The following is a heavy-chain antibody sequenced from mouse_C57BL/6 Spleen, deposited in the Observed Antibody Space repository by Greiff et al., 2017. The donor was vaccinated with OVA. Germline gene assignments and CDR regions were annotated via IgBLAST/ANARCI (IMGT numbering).Heavy chain of an antibody. CDR1: GFTFSDYG. V-gene: IGHV5-17*01. D-gene: IGHD1-1*01. CDR2: ISSGSSTI. J-gene: IGHJ3*01. CDR3: ARRPYGSSYAWFAY. Sequence: EVQVVESGGGLVKPGGSLKLSCAASGFTFSDYGMHWVRQAPEKGLEWVAYISSGSSTIYYADTVKGRFTISRDNAKNTLFLQMTSLRSEDTAMYYCARRPYGSSYAWFAYWGQGTLVTVSA.